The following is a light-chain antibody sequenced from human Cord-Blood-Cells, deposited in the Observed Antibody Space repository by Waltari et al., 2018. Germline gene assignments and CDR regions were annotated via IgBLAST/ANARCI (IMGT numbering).Light chain of an antibody. CDR3: QQYNSYSPYT. CDR1: SSISTW. Sequence: DIQMTQSPSTLSASVGDRVTITCRASSSISTWLALYQQKPGKSPKLLIYDASSLEGGVPSRFSGSGSGTEFTLTISSLQPDDFATYYCQQYNSYSPYTFGQGTKLEIK. V-gene: IGKV1-5*01. J-gene: IGKJ2*01. CDR2: DAS.